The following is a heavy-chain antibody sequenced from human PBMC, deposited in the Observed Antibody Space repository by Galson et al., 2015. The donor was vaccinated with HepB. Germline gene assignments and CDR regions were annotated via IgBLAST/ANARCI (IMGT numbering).Heavy chain of an antibody. Sequence: SVKVSCKASGYTFTSYGISWVRQAPGQGLEWMGWISAYNGNTNYAQKLQGRVTMTTDTSTSTAYMELRSLRSDDTAVYYCARGNWGSGDYYYYYMDVWGKGTTVTVSS. V-gene: IGHV1-18*01. CDR2: ISAYNGNT. CDR3: ARGNWGSGDYYYYYMDV. J-gene: IGHJ6*03. CDR1: GYTFTSYG. D-gene: IGHD7-27*01.